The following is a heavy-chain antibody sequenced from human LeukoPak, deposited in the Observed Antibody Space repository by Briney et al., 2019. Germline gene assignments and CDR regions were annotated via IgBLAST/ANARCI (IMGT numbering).Heavy chain of an antibody. CDR3: ASGALDGIAAAGDPEDI. D-gene: IGHD6-13*01. J-gene: IGHJ3*02. Sequence: GGSLRLSCAASGFTFSSYAMHWVRQAPGKGLEWVAVISYDGSNKYYADSVKGRFTISRDNSKNTLYLQMNSLRAEDTAVYYCASGALDGIAAAGDPEDIWDQGTMVTVSS. V-gene: IGHV3-30-3*01. CDR2: ISYDGSNK. CDR1: GFTFSSYA.